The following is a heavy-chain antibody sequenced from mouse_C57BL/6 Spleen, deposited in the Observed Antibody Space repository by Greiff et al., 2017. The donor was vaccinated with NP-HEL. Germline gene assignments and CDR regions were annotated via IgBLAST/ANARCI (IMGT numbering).Heavy chain of an antibody. D-gene: IGHD1-1*01. CDR1: GFNIKNTY. CDR3: ARWNYGSSYDWFAY. J-gene: IGHJ3*01. V-gene: IGHV14-3*01. Sequence: EVKLVESVAELVRPGASVKLSCTASGFNIKNTYMHWVKQRPEQGLEWIGRIDPANGNTKYAPKFQGKATITADTSSNTAYLQLSSLTSEDTAIYYCARWNYGSSYDWFAYWGQGTLVTVSA. CDR2: IDPANGNT.